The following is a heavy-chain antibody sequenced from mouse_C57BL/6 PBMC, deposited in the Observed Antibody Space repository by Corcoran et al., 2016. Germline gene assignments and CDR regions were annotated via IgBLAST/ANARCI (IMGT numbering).Heavy chain of an antibody. J-gene: IGHJ2*01. D-gene: IGHD2-3*01. V-gene: IGHV8-12*01. CDR3: ARLYDGYYDY. Sequence: QVTLKESGPGILQSSQTLSLTCSFSGFSLSTSGMGVSWIRQPSGKGLEWLAHIYWDDDKRYNPSLKSRLTISKDTSRNQVFLKITSVDTADTATYYWARLYDGYYDYWGQGTTLTVSS. CDR2: IYWDDDK. CDR1: GFSLSTSGMG.